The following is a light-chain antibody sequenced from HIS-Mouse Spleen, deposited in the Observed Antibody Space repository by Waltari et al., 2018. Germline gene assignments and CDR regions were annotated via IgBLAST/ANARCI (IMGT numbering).Light chain of an antibody. Sequence: QSALTQPAAVSGSPGQSITISCTGTRCDVGSYTLVSWYQQHPGKAPKRMIYEGSKRPSGVSNRFSGSKSGNTASLTISGLQAEDEADYYCCSYAGSSTWVFGGGTKLTVL. CDR1: RCDVGSYTL. V-gene: IGLV2-23*01. CDR3: CSYAGSSTWV. J-gene: IGLJ3*02. CDR2: EGS.